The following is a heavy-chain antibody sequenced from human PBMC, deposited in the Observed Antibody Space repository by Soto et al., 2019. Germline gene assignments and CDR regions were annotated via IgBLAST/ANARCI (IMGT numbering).Heavy chain of an antibody. J-gene: IGHJ3*02. CDR3: ARNTPRGRQDAFDI. D-gene: IGHD2-2*02. CDR1: GFTFSSYW. Sequence: GGSLRLSCAASGFTFSSYWMSWVRQAPGKGLEWVANIKQDGSEKYYVDSVKGRFTISRDNSKNTLYLQMNSLRAEDTAVYYCARNTPRGRQDAFDIWGQGTMVTVSS. V-gene: IGHV3-7*02. CDR2: IKQDGSEK.